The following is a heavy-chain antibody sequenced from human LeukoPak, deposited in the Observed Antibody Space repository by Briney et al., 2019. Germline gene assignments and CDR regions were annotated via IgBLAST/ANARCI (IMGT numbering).Heavy chain of an antibody. CDR1: GYSFTTYW. J-gene: IGHJ4*02. V-gene: IGHV5-51*01. Sequence: GESLKISCRGSGYSFTTYWIGWVRQMPGKSLEWMGIIYPGDSDTRYTPSFQDQVTMSADKSINTAYLQWSSLKASDTAMYYCARRQGCSSTSCPPDYWGQGTLVTVSP. CDR2: IYPGDSDT. D-gene: IGHD2-2*01. CDR3: ARRQGCSSTSCPPDY.